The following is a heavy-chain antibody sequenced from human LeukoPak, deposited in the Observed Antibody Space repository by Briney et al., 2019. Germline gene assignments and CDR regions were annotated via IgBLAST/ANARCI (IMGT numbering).Heavy chain of an antibody. D-gene: IGHD3-10*01. CDR2: TNSDGSRT. CDR3: ARDRGINMVRGVIDY. V-gene: IGHV3-74*01. J-gene: IGHJ4*02. Sequence: GGSLRLSCAASGFTFSTYWMHWVRQAPGKGLVWVSRTNSDGSRTDYADSVKGRFTISRDSAENTLYLQMNSLRVEDTAVYYCARDRGINMVRGVIDYWGQGTLVTVSS. CDR1: GFTFSTYW.